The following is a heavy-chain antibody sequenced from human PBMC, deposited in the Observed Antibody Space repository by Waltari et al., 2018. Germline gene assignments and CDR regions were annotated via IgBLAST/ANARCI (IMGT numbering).Heavy chain of an antibody. CDR2: IRSKAYGGTT. CDR3: TRGYGSGSYYNVLPDY. V-gene: IGHV3-49*04. Sequence: EVQLVEYGGGLVQQGRSLRLYCTASGFTFGDHALSWVCQVPVQGREWVGFIRSKAYGGTTEYAASVKGRFTISRDDSKSIAYLQMNSLKTEDTAVYYCTRGYGSGSYYNVLPDYWGQGTLVTVSS. CDR1: GFTFGDHA. J-gene: IGHJ4*02. D-gene: IGHD3-10*01.